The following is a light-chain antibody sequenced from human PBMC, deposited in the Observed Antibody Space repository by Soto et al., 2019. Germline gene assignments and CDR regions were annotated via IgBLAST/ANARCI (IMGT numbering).Light chain of an antibody. J-gene: IGLJ2*01. CDR1: SSNIGGNV. CDR2: SND. V-gene: IGLV1-44*01. Sequence: QSVLTQPPSASGTPGQRVTISCFGSSSNIGGNVVNWYQQLPGTAPKLLIYSNDQRPAGVPDRFSGSKSGTSASLAISGLQSEDEADYYCAAWDNSLNHPIFGGGTKVTVL. CDR3: AAWDNSLNHPI.